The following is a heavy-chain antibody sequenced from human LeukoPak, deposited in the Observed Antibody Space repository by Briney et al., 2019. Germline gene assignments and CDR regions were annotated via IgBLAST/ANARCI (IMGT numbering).Heavy chain of an antibody. CDR1: GFAFSSYN. CDR3: ARRPYSDTSGRLSDV. V-gene: IGHV3-48*02. CDR2: IGSSGSPT. Sequence: GGSLRLSCAASGFAFSSYNMNWVRQAPGKGLEWISYIGSSGSPTHCADSVGGRFTISRDNAKNSLYLQMNSLRDEDTAVYFCARRPYSDTSGRLSDVWGQGTTVTVSS. D-gene: IGHD3-22*01. J-gene: IGHJ6*02.